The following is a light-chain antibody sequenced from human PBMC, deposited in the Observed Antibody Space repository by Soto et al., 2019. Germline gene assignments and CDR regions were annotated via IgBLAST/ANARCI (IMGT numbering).Light chain of an antibody. Sequence: VLTQSPSSLAVSLGERATVNCRSSQSVLDNSTNKSHLAWYQKKPGHPPKLLVHWASVREAGVPDRFSGGGSGTDFTLTISSLQAEDVAVYYCHQYYTTPQTFGQGTQLEIK. V-gene: IGKV4-1*01. J-gene: IGKJ2*01. CDR1: QSVLDNSTNKSH. CDR3: HQYYTTPQT. CDR2: WAS.